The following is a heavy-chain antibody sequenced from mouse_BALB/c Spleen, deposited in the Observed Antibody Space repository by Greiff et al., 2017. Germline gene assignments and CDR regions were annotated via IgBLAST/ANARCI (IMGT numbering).Heavy chain of an antibody. CDR2: INPYNDGT. CDR1: GYTFTSYV. Sequence: VQLQQSGPELVKPGASVKMSCKASGYTFTSYVMHWVKQKPGQGLEWIGYINPYNDGTKYNEKFNGKATLTSDKSSSTAYMELSSLTSEDSAVYYCARSGTTAYFGYWGQGTTLTVSA. CDR3: ARSGTTAYFGY. J-gene: IGHJ2*01. D-gene: IGHD1-2*01. V-gene: IGHV1-14*01.